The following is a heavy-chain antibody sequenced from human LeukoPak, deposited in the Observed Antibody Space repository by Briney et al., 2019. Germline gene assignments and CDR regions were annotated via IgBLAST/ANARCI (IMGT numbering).Heavy chain of an antibody. CDR1: GGSISSYY. V-gene: IGHV4-59*01. Sequence: PSETLSLTCTVSGGSISSYYWSWIRQPPGKGLEWIGYIYYSGSTNYNPSLKSRVTISVDTSKNQFSLKLSSVTAADMAVYYCARSGGDHRYYFDYWGQGTLVTVSS. CDR2: IYYSGST. CDR3: ARSGGDHRYYFDY. D-gene: IGHD2-21*01. J-gene: IGHJ4*02.